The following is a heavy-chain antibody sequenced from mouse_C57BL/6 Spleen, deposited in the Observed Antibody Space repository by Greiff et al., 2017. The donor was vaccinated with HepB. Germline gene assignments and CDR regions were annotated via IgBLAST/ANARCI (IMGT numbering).Heavy chain of an antibody. CDR3: ARTRDGNYVRRYFDV. J-gene: IGHJ1*03. CDR2: INPNNGGT. Sequence: EVQLQQSGPELVKPGASVKISCKASGYTFTDYYMNWVKQSHGKSLEWIGDINPNNGGTSYNQKFKGKATLTVDKSSSTAYMELRSLTSEDSAVYYCARTRDGNYVRRYFDVWGTGTTVTVSS. D-gene: IGHD2-1*01. V-gene: IGHV1-26*01. CDR1: GYTFTDYY.